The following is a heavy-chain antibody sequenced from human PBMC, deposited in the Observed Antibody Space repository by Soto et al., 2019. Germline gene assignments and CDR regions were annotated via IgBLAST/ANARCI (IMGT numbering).Heavy chain of an antibody. D-gene: IGHD2-21*01. J-gene: IGHJ4*02. CDR3: ARDQIARPQFDY. CDR1: GASISSYY. V-gene: IGHV4-59*01. CDR2: IYYIGSA. Sequence: SETLSLTCAVSGASISSYYWSWIRQPPGKGLEWIGYIYYIGSANYNPSLKSRVSISIDTSKNQFSLKLSSVTAADTAVYYCARDQIARPQFDYSGQGTLVTVSS.